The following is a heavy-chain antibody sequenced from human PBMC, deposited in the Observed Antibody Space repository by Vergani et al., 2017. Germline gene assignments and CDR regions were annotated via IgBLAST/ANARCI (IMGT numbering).Heavy chain of an antibody. CDR2: INHSGST. CDR3: ARGVLRFLEWLGYYYYYMDV. D-gene: IGHD3-3*01. V-gene: IGHV4-34*01. Sequence: QVQLQQWGAGLLKPSETLSITCAVYGGYFSGYYWSWIRQPPGKGLEWIGEINHSGSTNYNPYLKSRVTISVDTSKNQFSLKLISVTAADTAVYYCARGVLRFLEWLGYYYYYMDVWGKGTTVTVSS. CDR1: GGYFSGYY. J-gene: IGHJ6*03.